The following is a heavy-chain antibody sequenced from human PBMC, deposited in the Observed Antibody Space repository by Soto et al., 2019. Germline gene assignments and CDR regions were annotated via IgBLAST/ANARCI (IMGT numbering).Heavy chain of an antibody. D-gene: IGHD2-15*01. CDR3: AKDNTVVTLSANYYYYGMDV. Sequence: GGSLRLSCAASGFTFSSYAMSWVRQAPGMGLEWVSAISGSGGSTYYADSVKGRFTISRDNSKNTLYLQMNSLRAEDTAVYYCAKDNTVVTLSANYYYYGMDVWGQGTTVTVSS. CDR1: GFTFSSYA. CDR2: ISGSGGST. J-gene: IGHJ6*02. V-gene: IGHV3-23*01.